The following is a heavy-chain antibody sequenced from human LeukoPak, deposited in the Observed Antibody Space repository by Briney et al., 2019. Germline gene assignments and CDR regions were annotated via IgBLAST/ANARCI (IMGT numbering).Heavy chain of an antibody. D-gene: IGHD5-18*01. J-gene: IGHJ4*02. CDR2: ISAYNGNT. CDR1: GYTFTSYG. V-gene: IGHV1-18*01. CDR3: ARVGVGIQLWLRGGFDY. Sequence: ASVKVSCKASGYTFTSYGISWVRQARGQGVEGMGWISAYNGNTNYAQKLQGGVTMTTDTSTSTAYMKLRSLRYDDTAVYYCARVGVGIQLWLRGGFDYWGQGTLVTVSS.